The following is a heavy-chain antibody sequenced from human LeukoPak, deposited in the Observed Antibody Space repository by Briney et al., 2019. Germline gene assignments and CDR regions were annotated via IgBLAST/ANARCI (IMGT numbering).Heavy chain of an antibody. J-gene: IGHJ3*02. D-gene: IGHD5-24*01. Sequence: GGPLSHFRAVSGFTLSSYRMNWVRQAPGKGRDGVSPISSSSSYIYYADSVKGRFTISRDNAKNSLYLQMNSLRAEDTAVYYCARDRDGYRLFDIWGQGTMVTVSS. CDR2: ISSSSSYI. CDR1: GFTLSSYR. CDR3: ARDRDGYRLFDI. V-gene: IGHV3-21*01.